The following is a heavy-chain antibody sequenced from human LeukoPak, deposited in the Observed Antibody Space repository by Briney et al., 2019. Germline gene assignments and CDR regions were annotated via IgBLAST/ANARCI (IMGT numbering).Heavy chain of an antibody. CDR3: ARDHRYSSGWYDRGNWFDP. J-gene: IGHJ5*02. Sequence: SETLSLTCTVSGGSISSSSYYWGWIRQPPGKGLEWIGSIYYSGSTYYNPSLKSRVTISVDTSKNQFSLKLSSVTAADTAVYYCARDHRYSSGWYDRGNWFDPWGQGTLVTVSS. CDR1: GGSISSSSYY. V-gene: IGHV4-39*07. D-gene: IGHD6-19*01. CDR2: IYYSGST.